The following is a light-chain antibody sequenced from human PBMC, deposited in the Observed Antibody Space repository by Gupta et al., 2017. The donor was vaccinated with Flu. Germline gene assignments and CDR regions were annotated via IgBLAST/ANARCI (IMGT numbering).Light chain of an antibody. Sequence: QSVLTQPPSVSGAPGQRVTIPCTGSSSNIGAGYDVHWYQQLPGTAPKLLIYGNTNRPSGVPDRFSGSKSGTSAPLAITGLQAEDEADYYCQSYDSSLSASVVFGGGTRLTVL. CDR2: GNT. CDR1: SSNIGAGYD. V-gene: IGLV1-40*01. J-gene: IGLJ2*01. CDR3: QSYDSSLSASVV.